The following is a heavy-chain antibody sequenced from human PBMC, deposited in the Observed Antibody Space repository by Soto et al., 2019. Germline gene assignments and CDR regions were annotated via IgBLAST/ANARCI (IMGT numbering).Heavy chain of an antibody. V-gene: IGHV1-3*01. CDR3: AREHLSLQLWPPYFDY. CDR2: INAGNGNT. Sequence: ASVKVSCKASGYTFTSYAMHWVRQAPGQRLEWMGWINAGNGNTKYSQKFQGRVTITRDTSASTAYMELNSLRAEDTAVYYCAREHLSLQLWPPYFDYWGQGTLVTVSS. CDR1: GYTFTSYA. D-gene: IGHD5-18*01. J-gene: IGHJ4*02.